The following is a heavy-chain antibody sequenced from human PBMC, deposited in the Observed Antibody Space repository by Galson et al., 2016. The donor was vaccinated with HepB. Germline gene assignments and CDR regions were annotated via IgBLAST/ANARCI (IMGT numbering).Heavy chain of an antibody. CDR2: IFYSGNT. J-gene: IGHJ4*02. V-gene: IGHV4-39*01. Sequence: SETLSLTCNVSSGSVSASSSYWAWIRQPPGKELEWIATIFYSGNTYYNPSPRSRVTTSTDTSKNQVSLTLKSVTAADTAFYYCSGGVGYCSDAICYPKGPSTFWGQGALVTVSS. CDR3: SGGVGYCSDAICYPKGPSTF. CDR1: SGSVSASSSY. D-gene: IGHD2-15*01.